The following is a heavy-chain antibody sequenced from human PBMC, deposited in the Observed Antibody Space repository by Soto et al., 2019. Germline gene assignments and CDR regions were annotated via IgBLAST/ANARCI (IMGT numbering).Heavy chain of an antibody. V-gene: IGHV3-30*18. CDR2: ISYDGSNK. CDR1: GFTFSSYG. Sequence: GSLRLSCAASGFTFSSYGMHWVRQAPGKGLEWVAVISYDGSNKYYADSVKGRFTISRDNSKNTLYLQMNSLRAEDTAVYYCAKGGCSGGSCYYYGMDVWGQGTTVTVSS. J-gene: IGHJ6*02. CDR3: AKGGCSGGSCYYYGMDV. D-gene: IGHD2-15*01.